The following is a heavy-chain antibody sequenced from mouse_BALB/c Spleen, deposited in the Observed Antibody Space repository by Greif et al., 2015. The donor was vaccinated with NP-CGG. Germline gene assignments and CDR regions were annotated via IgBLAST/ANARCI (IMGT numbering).Heavy chain of an antibody. V-gene: IGHV2-2*02. J-gene: IGHJ2*01. CDR2: IWSGGST. D-gene: IGHD1-1*01. CDR3: ARGGAGGIYYDEAFDY. Sequence: QVQLQQSGPGLVQPSQSLSITCTVSGFSLTSYGVHWVRQSPGKGLEWLGVIWSGGSTDYNAAFISRLSISKDNSKSXVFFKMNSLQANDTAIYYCARGGAGGIYYDEAFDYWGQGTTLTVSS. CDR1: GFSLTSYG.